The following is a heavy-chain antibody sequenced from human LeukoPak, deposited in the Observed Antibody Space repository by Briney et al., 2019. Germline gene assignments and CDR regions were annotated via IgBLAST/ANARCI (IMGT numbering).Heavy chain of an antibody. V-gene: IGHV3-21*01. CDR3: ARDTSLDY. CDR2: ISSSSRYI. D-gene: IGHD2/OR15-2a*01. Sequence: GGSLRLSCAASGFTFSSYWMSWVRQAPGKGLEWVSSISSSSRYINYADSVKGRFTISRDNAKNSLFLQMNSLRAEDTAVYYCARDTSLDYWGQGTLVTVSS. J-gene: IGHJ4*02. CDR1: GFTFSSYW.